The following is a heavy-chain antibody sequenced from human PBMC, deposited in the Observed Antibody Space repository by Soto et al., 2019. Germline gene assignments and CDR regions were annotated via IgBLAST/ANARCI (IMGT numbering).Heavy chain of an antibody. D-gene: IGHD3-3*01. J-gene: IGHJ6*03. V-gene: IGHV1-8*01. CDR2: MNPNSGNT. CDR1: GYTFTSYD. Sequence: ASVKVSCKASGYTFTSYDINWVRQATGQGLEWMGWMNPNSGNTGYAQKFQGRVTMTRNTSISTAYMELSSLRSEDTAVYYCARGDGNSVGGDFWSGDYYYMDVWGKGTTVTVSS. CDR3: ARGDGNSVGGDFWSGDYYYMDV.